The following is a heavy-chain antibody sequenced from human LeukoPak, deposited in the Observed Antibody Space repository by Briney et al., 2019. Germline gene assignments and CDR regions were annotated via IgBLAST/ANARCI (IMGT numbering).Heavy chain of an antibody. CDR1: GYSISRNYH. CDR3: ATMMYGSGNYYNSDY. CDR2: IYHSGST. D-gene: IGHD3-10*01. V-gene: IGHV4-38-2*02. J-gene: IGHJ4*02. Sequence: SETLSLTCSVSGYSISRNYHWGWIRQPPGKGLEWIGTIYHSGSTYYSPSLKSRVTISIHTSKNQFSLKLSSVTAVDTAVYYCATMMYGSGNYYNSDYWGQGTLVTVSS.